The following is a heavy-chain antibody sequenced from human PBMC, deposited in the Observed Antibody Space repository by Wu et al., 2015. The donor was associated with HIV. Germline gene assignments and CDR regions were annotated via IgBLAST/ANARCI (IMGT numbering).Heavy chain of an antibody. CDR1: GYRFNTYG. CDR3: ARDLTTVSTLGY. CDR2: TSPYNGDT. D-gene: IGHD4-17*01. Sequence: QVYLLQSGPEVKKPGASVKVSCKTSGYRFNTYGVSWVRLAPGQGLEWMGWTSPYNGDTNYVQKFQGRVTMTTDTSTSTAYMELRSLRSDDTAVYYCARDLTTVSTLGYWGQGTLVTVSS. V-gene: IGHV1-18*01. J-gene: IGHJ4*02.